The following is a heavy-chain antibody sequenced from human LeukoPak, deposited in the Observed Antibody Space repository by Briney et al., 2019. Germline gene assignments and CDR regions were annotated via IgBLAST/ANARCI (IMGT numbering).Heavy chain of an antibody. CDR1: GFTFSSYS. J-gene: IGHJ4*02. D-gene: IGHD3-22*01. CDR3: AKEGIPYYYDSSGYYPYYFDY. Sequence: GGSLRLSCAASGFTFSSYSMNWVRQAPGKGLEWVSGISWNSGSIGYADSVKGRFTISRDNAKNSLYLQMNSLRAEDTALYYCAKEGIPYYYDSSGYYPYYFDYWGQGTLVTVSS. CDR2: ISWNSGSI. V-gene: IGHV3-9*01.